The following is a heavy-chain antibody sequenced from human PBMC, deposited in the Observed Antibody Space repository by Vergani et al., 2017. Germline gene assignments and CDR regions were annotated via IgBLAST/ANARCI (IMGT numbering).Heavy chain of an antibody. CDR3: ATPQTVTTRGMEV. CDR2: VDPEDGET. V-gene: IGHV1-69-2*01. CDR1: GYTFTDHY. Sequence: EVQLVQSGAEVKKPGATMKISCKVSGYTFTDHYMHWVKQAPGKGLEWMGLVDPEDGETIYAETFKGRVTIAADTSTDTAHLELSSLRSEDTAVYYCATPQTVTTRGMEVWGQGTTVIVSS. J-gene: IGHJ6*02. D-gene: IGHD4-17*01.